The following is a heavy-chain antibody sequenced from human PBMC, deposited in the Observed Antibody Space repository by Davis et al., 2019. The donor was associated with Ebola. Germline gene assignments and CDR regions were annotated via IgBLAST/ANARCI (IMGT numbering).Heavy chain of an antibody. CDR3: ARGKGAAGSNWFDP. CDR1: GGSISSYY. V-gene: IGHV4-59*01. Sequence: SETLSLTCTVSGGSISSYYWSWIRQPPGQGLEWIGYIYYSGSTNYNPSLKSRVTISVDTSKNPFSLKLSSVTAADTAVYYWARGKGAAGSNWFDPGGQGTLVTVSS. CDR2: IYYSGST. D-gene: IGHD6-13*01. J-gene: IGHJ5*02.